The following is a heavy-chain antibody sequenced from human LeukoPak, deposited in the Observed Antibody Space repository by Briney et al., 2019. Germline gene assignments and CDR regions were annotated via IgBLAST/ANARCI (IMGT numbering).Heavy chain of an antibody. V-gene: IGHV3-11*06. CDR2: ISSSSDNT. Sequence: GGSLRLSCAASGFTFSDYFMAWIRQAPGKGLEWVSYISSSSDNTNYADFVKGRFTISRDNAKNSLSLQMNSLRAEDTAVYYCARGIHKTHCTTTSCYINWFDPWGQGTLVTVSS. CDR1: GFTFSDYF. CDR3: ARGIHKTHCTTTSCYINWFDP. J-gene: IGHJ5*02. D-gene: IGHD2-2*02.